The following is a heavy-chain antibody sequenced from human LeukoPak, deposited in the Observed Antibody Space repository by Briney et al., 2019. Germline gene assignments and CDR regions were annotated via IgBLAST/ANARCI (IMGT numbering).Heavy chain of an antibody. CDR1: GYTFTSYG. D-gene: IGHD4-17*01. Sequence: VASVKVSCKASGYTFTSYGISWVRQAPGEGLEWMGWISGYNGNTDYAQKLQGRVTMTTDTSTSTAYMELRSLRSDDTAVYYCVACDYGDYELDYWGQGTLVTVSS. CDR3: VACDYGDYELDY. J-gene: IGHJ4*02. CDR2: ISGYNGNT. V-gene: IGHV1-18*01.